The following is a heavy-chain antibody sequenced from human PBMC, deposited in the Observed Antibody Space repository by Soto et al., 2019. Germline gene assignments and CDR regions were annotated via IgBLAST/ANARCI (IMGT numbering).Heavy chain of an antibody. CDR1: GFTFSSYG. V-gene: IGHV3-30*18. D-gene: IGHD5-12*01. CDR2: ISYDGSNK. Sequence: GGSLRLSCAASGFTFSSYGMHWVRQAPGKGLEWVAVISYDGSNKYYADSVKGRFTITRDNSKNTLYLQMSSLRAEDTAVYYCAKDALYSGYSYYYYGMDVWGQGTTVTVSS. J-gene: IGHJ6*02. CDR3: AKDALYSGYSYYYYGMDV.